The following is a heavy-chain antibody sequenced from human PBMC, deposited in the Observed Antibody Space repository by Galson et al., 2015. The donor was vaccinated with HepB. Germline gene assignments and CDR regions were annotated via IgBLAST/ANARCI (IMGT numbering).Heavy chain of an antibody. CDR3: ARGEHMVRGVSPPDY. CDR1: GFTFSSYS. Sequence: SLRLSCAASGFTFSSYSMNWVRQAPGKGLEWVSSISSSSSYIYYADSVKGRFTISRDNAKNSLCLQMNSLRAEDTAVYYCARGEHMVRGVSPPDYWGQGTLVTVSS. CDR2: ISSSSSYI. D-gene: IGHD3-10*01. V-gene: IGHV3-21*01. J-gene: IGHJ4*02.